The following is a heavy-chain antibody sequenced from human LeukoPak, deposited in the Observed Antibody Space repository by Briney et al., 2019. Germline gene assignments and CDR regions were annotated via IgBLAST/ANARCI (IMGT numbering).Heavy chain of an antibody. V-gene: IGHV4-39*01. J-gene: IGHJ4*02. Sequence: SETLSLTCTVSGGSISSSSYYWGWIRQPPGKGLEWIGSIYYSGSTYYNPSLKSRVTISVDTSKNQFSLKLSSVTAADTAVYYCARQRRGDYGADYWGQGTLVTVSS. CDR1: GGSISSSSYY. CDR3: ARQRRGDYGADY. CDR2: IYYSGST. D-gene: IGHD4-17*01.